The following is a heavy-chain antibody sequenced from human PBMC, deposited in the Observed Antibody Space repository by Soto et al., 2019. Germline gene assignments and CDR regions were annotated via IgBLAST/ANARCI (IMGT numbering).Heavy chain of an antibody. J-gene: IGHJ4*02. CDR1: GFTFSSYG. CDR3: ARDRVRFLEWFPTFDY. CDR2: IWYDGSNK. D-gene: IGHD3-3*01. Sequence: GGSLRLSCAASGFTFSSYGMHWVRQAPGKGLEWVAVIWYDGSNKYYADSVKGRFTISRDNSKNTLYLQMNSLRAEDTAVYYCARDRVRFLEWFPTFDYWGQGTLVTVSS. V-gene: IGHV3-33*01.